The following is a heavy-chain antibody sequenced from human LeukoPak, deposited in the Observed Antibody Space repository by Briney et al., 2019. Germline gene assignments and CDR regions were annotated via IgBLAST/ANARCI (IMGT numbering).Heavy chain of an antibody. CDR1: GFTFSSYS. CDR2: MSSSGSYI. V-gene: IGHV3-21*04. J-gene: IGHJ4*02. D-gene: IGHD2-15*01. CDR3: AARRRSQYCSGGSCYPPAH. Sequence: GGSLRLSCAASGFTFSSYSMNWVRQAPGKGLEWVSSMSSSGSYIYYADSVKGRFTISRDNSKNTLYLQMNSLRAEDTAVYYCAARRRSQYCSGGSCYPPAHWGQGTLVTVSS.